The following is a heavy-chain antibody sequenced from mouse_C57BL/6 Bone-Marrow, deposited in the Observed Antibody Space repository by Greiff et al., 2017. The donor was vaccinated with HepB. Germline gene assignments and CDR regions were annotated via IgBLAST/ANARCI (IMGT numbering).Heavy chain of an antibody. Sequence: EVKVEESGGGLVQPGESLKLSCESNEYEFPSHDLSWVRKTPEKRLELVAAINSDGGSTYYPDTMETRFIISRDNTKKTLYLQMSSLRTEDTALYYWPRWFAYWGQGTLVTVSA. V-gene: IGHV5-2*03. J-gene: IGHJ3*01. CDR2: INSDGGST. CDR3: PRWFAY. CDR1: EYEFPSHD. D-gene: IGHD6-1*01.